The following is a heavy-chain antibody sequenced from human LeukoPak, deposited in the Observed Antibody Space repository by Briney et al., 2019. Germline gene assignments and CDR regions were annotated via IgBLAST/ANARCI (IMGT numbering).Heavy chain of an antibody. CDR1: GGSITSNF. J-gene: IGHJ4*02. CDR3: ARAKPNRNPPDY. CDR2: IFDSGNT. Sequence: PSETLSLTCTVSGGSITSNFWSWIRQPPGKGLEWIGYIFDSGNTRYNPSLKSRATISRDTSKNQFSLRLNSVTAADTAVYYCARAKPNRNPPDYWGQGTLVTISS. V-gene: IGHV4-59*08.